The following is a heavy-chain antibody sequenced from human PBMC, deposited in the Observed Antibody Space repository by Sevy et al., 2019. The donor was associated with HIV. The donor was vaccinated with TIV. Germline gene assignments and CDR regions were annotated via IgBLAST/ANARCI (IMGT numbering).Heavy chain of an antibody. CDR1: GFTFSSYS. V-gene: IGHV3-48*02. CDR2: ISSSSSTI. D-gene: IGHD3-9*01. Sequence: GGSLRLSCAASGFTFSSYSMNWVRQAPGKGLEWVSYISSSSSTIYYADSVKGRFTISRDNAKNSLYLQMNSLRDEETAVYYCARDSYYDILTGRPCPDYWGQGTLVTVSS. CDR3: ARDSYYDILTGRPCPDY. J-gene: IGHJ4*02.